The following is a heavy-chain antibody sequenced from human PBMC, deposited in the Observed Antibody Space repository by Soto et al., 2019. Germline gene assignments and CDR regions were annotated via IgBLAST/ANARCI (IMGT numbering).Heavy chain of an antibody. CDR2: IYYSGST. CDR1: GGSISSYY. Sequence: SETLSLTCTVSGGSISSYYWSWIRQPPGKGLEWIGYIYYSGSTNYNPSLKSRVTISVDTSKNQFSLKLSSVTAADTAVYYCARGDSGYVLLPDYWGQGTLVTVS. D-gene: IGHD5-12*01. J-gene: IGHJ4*02. CDR3: ARGDSGYVLLPDY. V-gene: IGHV4-59*01.